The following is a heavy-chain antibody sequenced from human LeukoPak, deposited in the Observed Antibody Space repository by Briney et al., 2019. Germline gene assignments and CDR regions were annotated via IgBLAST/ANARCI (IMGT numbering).Heavy chain of an antibody. Sequence: PGGSLRLSCAASGFTFSSYGMYLVRQAPGKGLKLVAFIRYDGSNKYYADSVKGRFTISRDNSKNTLYLQMNSLRPEDTAIYYCAKDRQRYHILTGRSPLSYFDSWGQGTLVTVSS. V-gene: IGHV3-30*02. CDR3: AKDRQRYHILTGRSPLSYFDS. D-gene: IGHD3-9*01. CDR2: IRYDGSNK. CDR1: GFTFSSYG. J-gene: IGHJ4*02.